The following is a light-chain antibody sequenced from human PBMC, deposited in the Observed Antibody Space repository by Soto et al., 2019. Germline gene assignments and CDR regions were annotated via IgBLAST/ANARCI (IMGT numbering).Light chain of an antibody. V-gene: IGKV1-39*01. Sequence: DIQMTQSPSSLSASVGASVTITCRASQTINNYLHWYQQRPGRAPKLLIYAASTLQSGVPSKFSGSVSGTDFTLTISSLQPEDFATYYCQQSYSSPITFGQGTRLEIK. CDR3: QQSYSSPIT. CDR2: AAS. J-gene: IGKJ5*01. CDR1: QTINNY.